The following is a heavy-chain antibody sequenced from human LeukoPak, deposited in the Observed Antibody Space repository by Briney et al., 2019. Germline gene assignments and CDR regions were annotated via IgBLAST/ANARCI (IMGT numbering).Heavy chain of an antibody. CDR1: GFTFTDHY. CDR2: INSNSGVT. CDR3: ARATVTTMVYAFDI. V-gene: IGHV1-2*02. D-gene: IGHD4-17*01. J-gene: IGHJ3*02. Sequence: GGSLRLSCAGSGFTFTDHYMHWVRQAPGQGLEWMGWINSNSGVTLYAQKFQGRVTMTRDTSISTAYMEVSRLISDDTAVYYCARATVTTMVYAFDIWGQGTMVTVSS.